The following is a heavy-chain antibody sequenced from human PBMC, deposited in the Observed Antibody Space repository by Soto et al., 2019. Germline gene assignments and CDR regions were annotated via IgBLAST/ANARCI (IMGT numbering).Heavy chain of an antibody. CDR1: GGSFSGYY. D-gene: IGHD6-13*01. CDR2: INHSGST. Sequence: SETLSLTXAVYGGSFSGYYWSWIRQPPGKGLEWIGEINHSGSTNYNPSLKSRVTISVDTSKNQFSLKLSSVTAADTAVYYCARGPYSSSWYVDYWGQGTLVTVSS. J-gene: IGHJ4*02. CDR3: ARGPYSSSWYVDY. V-gene: IGHV4-34*01.